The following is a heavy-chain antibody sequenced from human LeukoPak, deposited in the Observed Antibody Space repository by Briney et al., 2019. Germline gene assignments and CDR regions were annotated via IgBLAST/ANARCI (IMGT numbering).Heavy chain of an antibody. V-gene: IGHV3-23*01. J-gene: IGHJ5*02. CDR3: AKDLGGYSYVGWFDP. CDR1: GFTFSSYA. D-gene: IGHD5-18*01. CDR2: ISGSGGST. Sequence: PGGSLRLSCAASGFTFSSYAMSWVRQAPGKGLEWVSAISGSGGSTYYADSVKGRFTISRDNSKNTLYLQMNSLRAEDTAVYYCAKDLGGYSYVGWFDPWGQGTLVTASS.